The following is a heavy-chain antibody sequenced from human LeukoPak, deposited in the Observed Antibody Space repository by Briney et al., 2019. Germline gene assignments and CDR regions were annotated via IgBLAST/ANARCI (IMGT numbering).Heavy chain of an antibody. J-gene: IGHJ4*02. Sequence: SGGSLRLSCAASGFTFSSYGMHWVRQAPGKGLEWVAVIWYDGSNKYYADSVKGRFTISRDNSKNTLYLQMNSLRAEDTAVYYCARGPHEYSSSSGIDYWGQGTLVTVSS. CDR3: ARGPHEYSSSSGIDY. CDR1: GFTFSSYG. D-gene: IGHD6-6*01. V-gene: IGHV3-33*01. CDR2: IWYDGSNK.